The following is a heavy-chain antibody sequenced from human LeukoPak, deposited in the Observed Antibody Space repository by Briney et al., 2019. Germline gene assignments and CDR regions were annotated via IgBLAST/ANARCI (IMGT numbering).Heavy chain of an antibody. D-gene: IGHD2-15*01. CDR2: INHSGST. CDR1: GGSFSGYY. CDR3: ARSNLEYCSGGSCYQGYYYYMDV. Sequence: ASETLSLTCAVYGGSFSGYYWSWIRQPPGKGLEWIGEINHSGSTNYNPSLKSRVTISVDTSKNQFSLKLSSVTAADTAVYYCARSNLEYCSGGSCYQGYYYYMDVWGKGTTVTISS. V-gene: IGHV4-34*01. J-gene: IGHJ6*03.